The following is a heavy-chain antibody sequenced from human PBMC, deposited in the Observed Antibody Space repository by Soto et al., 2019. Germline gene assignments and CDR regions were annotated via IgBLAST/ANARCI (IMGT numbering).Heavy chain of an antibody. D-gene: IGHD3-10*01. CDR3: ARDLPMVRGATPLRGDCHSDY. CDR1: GYTFTSYG. Sequence: GASVKVSCKASGYTFTSYGISWVRQAPGQGLEWMGWISAYNGNTNYAQKLQGRVTMTTDTSTSTAYMELRSLRSDDTAVYYCARDLPMVRGATPLRGDCHSDYWGQGTLVTVSS. CDR2: ISAYNGNT. V-gene: IGHV1-18*04. J-gene: IGHJ4*02.